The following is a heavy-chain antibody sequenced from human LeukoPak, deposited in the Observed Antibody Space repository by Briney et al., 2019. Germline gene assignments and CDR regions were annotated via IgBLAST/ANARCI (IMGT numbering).Heavy chain of an antibody. CDR3: AKRGVVIRVILVGFHKEAYYFDS. CDR1: GITLSNYG. CDR2: ISGRGGGT. V-gene: IGHV3-23*01. Sequence: GGSLRLSCAVSGITLSNYGMSWVRQAPGKGLEWVAGISGRGGGTNYADSVKGRFTISRDNTKKTLYLQMNSLRAEDTAVYFCAKRGVVIRVILVGFHKEAYYFDSWGQGALVPGSS. J-gene: IGHJ4*02. D-gene: IGHD3-22*01.